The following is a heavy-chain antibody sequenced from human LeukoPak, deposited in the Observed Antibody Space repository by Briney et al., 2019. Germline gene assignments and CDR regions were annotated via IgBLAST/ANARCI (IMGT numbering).Heavy chain of an antibody. CDR2: ISSSGSTI. D-gene: IGHD3-10*01. J-gene: IGHJ5*02. CDR3: ASGSLWSPNWCDP. CDR1: GFTVSSNY. V-gene: IGHV3-11*04. Sequence: GGSLRLSCAASGFTVSSNYMSWIRQAPGKGLEWVSYISSSGSTIYYADSVKGRFTISRDIAKNSLYLQMNSLRAEDTAIYYCASGSLWSPNWCDPWGQGTLVTVSS.